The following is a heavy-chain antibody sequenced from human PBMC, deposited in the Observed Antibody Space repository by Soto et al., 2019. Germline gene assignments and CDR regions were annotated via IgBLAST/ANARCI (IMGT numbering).Heavy chain of an antibody. CDR3: AREGIVLVPAAPYYYGMDV. V-gene: IGHV1-69*12. CDR2: IIPIFGTA. CDR1: GGTFSSYA. D-gene: IGHD2-2*01. Sequence: QVQLVQSGAEVKKPGSSVKVSCKASGGTFSSYAISWVRQAPGQGLAWIGGIIPIFGTANYAQKFQGRVTITADESTSPAYMELSSLRSEDTAVYYCAREGIVLVPAAPYYYGMDVWGQGTTVTVSS. J-gene: IGHJ6*02.